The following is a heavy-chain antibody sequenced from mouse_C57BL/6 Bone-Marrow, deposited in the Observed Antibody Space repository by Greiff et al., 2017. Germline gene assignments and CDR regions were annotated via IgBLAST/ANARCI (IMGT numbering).Heavy chain of an antibody. D-gene: IGHD1-1*01. CDR2: IDPETGGT. Sequence: VQLQQSGAELVRPGASVTLSCKASGYTFTDYEMHWVKQTPVHGLEWIGAIDPETGGTAYNQKFKGKAILTADKSSSTAYMELRSLTSEDSAVYYCTRSGYCGSSYGWGQGTLVTVSA. CDR3: TRSGYCGSSYG. CDR1: GYTFTDYE. J-gene: IGHJ3*01. V-gene: IGHV1-15*01.